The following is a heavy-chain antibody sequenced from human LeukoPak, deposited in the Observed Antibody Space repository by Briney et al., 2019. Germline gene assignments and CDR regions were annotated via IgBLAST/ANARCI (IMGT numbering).Heavy chain of an antibody. CDR1: GFTFSSYV. CDR3: ARYHLRDYYDSSGYGGY. J-gene: IGHJ4*02. CDR2: ISYDGSNE. V-gene: IGHV3-30*04. D-gene: IGHD3-22*01. Sequence: GGSLRLSCAASGFTFSSYVMHWVRQAPGKGLEWVAIISYDGSNEYYADSVKGRFTISRDNSKNTLYLQMNSLRAEDTAVYYCARYHLRDYYDSSGYGGYWGQGTLVTVSS.